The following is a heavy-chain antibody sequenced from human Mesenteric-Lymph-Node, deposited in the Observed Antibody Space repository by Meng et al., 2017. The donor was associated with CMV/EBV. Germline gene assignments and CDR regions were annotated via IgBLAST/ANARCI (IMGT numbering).Heavy chain of an antibody. CDR1: GYTFTHYY. CDR3: VRGGTEYEDTSGYYFDY. Sequence: ASVPVSCKASGYTFTHYYLHWVRQAPGQGLAWMGWITPNNCGTNFAQKFRRVTLTRDTSTTNAYMALSSLRSDDTAVYYCVRGGTEYEDTSGYYFDYWGQGTLVTVSS. CDR2: ITPNNCGT. J-gene: IGHJ4*02. D-gene: IGHD3-22*01. V-gene: IGHV1-2*02.